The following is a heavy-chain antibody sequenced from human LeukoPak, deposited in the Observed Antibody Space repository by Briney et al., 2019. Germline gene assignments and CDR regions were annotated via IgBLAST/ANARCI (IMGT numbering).Heavy chain of an antibody. CDR2: IYYSGST. D-gene: IGHD2-2*01. Sequence: SQTLSLTCTVSGGSISSYYWSWIRQPPGKGLEWIGYIYYSGSTNYNPSLKSRVTISVDTSKNQFSLKLSSVTAADTAVYYCARLLMEGTSDAFDIWGQGTMVTVSS. CDR3: ARLLMEGTSDAFDI. CDR1: GGSISSYY. J-gene: IGHJ3*02. V-gene: IGHV4-59*01.